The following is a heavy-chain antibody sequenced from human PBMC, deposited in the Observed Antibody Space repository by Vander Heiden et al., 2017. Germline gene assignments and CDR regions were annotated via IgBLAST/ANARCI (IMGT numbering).Heavy chain of an antibody. CDR2: ISGSGGST. CDR3: AKSGERYYFDY. CDR1: GVTFRTYA. V-gene: IGHV3-23*01. Sequence: EVQLLESGGGLVQPGGSLRLSCAASGVTFRTYAMSWVRQAPGKVLEWVAAISGSGGSTYYADSVKGRFTISRDKSKNTLYLQMNSLRAEDTAVYYCAKSGERYYFDYWGQGTLVTVSS. J-gene: IGHJ4*02. D-gene: IGHD3-16*01.